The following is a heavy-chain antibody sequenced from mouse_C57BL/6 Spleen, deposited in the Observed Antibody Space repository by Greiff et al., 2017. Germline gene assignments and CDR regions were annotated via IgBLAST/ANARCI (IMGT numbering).Heavy chain of an antibody. Sequence: EVKLMESGGGLVQPGGSMKLSCVASGFTFSNYWMNWVRQSPEKGLEWVAQIRLKSDNYATHYAESVKGRFTISRDDSKSSVYLQMNNLRAEDTGIYYCTSYYYYAMDYWGQGTSVTVSS. CDR2: IRLKSDNYAT. CDR1: GFTFSNYW. D-gene: IGHD2-10*01. J-gene: IGHJ4*01. CDR3: TSYYYYAMDY. V-gene: IGHV6-3*01.